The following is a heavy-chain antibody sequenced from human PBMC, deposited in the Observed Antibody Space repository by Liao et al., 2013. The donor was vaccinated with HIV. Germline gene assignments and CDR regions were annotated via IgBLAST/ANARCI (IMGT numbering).Heavy chain of an antibody. CDR3: ARILVRGGGLVVTGRSAVRRSDSSFXLLGTGRDQFGSLPVYF. V-gene: IGHV4-4*07. D-gene: IGHD3-16*01. Sequence: QVHLQESGPGLVKPSETLSLTCTVSGASVSTYHWSWIRQSAEKGLEWIGRVHVSGTTTYNPSLRDRLIMSVDTSKNQFSLKLSSVTAADTAVYYCARILVRGGGLVVTGRSAVRRSDSSFXLLGTGRDQFGSLPVYF. CDR1: GASVSTYH. J-gene: IGHJ2*01. CDR2: VHVSGTT.